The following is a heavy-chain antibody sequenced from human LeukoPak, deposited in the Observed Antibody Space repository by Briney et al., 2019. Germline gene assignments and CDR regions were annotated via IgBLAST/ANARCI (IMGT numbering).Heavy chain of an antibody. J-gene: IGHJ4*02. CDR2: IYYSGST. V-gene: IGHV4-39*01. CDR1: GGSISSSSYY. D-gene: IGHD4-17*01. CDR3: ARPGASGDHIDY. Sequence: SETLSLTCTVSGGSISSSSYYWGWIRQPPGKGLEWIGSIYYSGSTYYNPSLKSRVTISVDTSKNQFSLKLSSVTAADTAVYYCARPGASGDHIDYWGQGTLVTVSS.